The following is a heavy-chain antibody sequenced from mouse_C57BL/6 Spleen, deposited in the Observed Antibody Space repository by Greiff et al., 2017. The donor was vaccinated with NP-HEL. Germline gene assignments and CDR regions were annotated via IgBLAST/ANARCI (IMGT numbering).Heavy chain of an antibody. CDR3: ARGVYYYGAMDY. Sequence: QVQLQQPGAELVMPGASVKLSCKASGYTFTSYWMHWVKQRPGQGLEWIGEIDPSDSYTNYNQKFKGKSTLTVDKSSSTAYMQLSSLTSEDSAVDYCARGVYYYGAMDYWGQGTSVTVSS. J-gene: IGHJ4*01. CDR1: GYTFTSYW. D-gene: IGHD1-1*01. CDR2: IDPSDSYT. V-gene: IGHV1-69*01.